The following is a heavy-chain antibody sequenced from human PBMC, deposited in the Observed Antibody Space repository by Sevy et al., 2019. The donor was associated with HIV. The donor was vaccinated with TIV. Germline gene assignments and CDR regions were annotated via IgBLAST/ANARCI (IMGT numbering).Heavy chain of an antibody. Sequence: GGSLRLSCAVSEFTLSGNAMIWVRQAPGKGLEWVSGISGSGGTTYYADSVEGRFTISRDKSKNTLYLQMHSLRAEDTAVYYCAKVLARGVAVAGSAWGMDVWGQGTTVTVSS. CDR1: EFTLSGNA. J-gene: IGHJ6*02. D-gene: IGHD6-19*01. CDR2: ISGSGGTT. CDR3: AKVLARGVAVAGSAWGMDV. V-gene: IGHV3-23*01.